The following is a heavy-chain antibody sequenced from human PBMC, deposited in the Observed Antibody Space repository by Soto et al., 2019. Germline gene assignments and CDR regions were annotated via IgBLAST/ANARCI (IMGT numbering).Heavy chain of an antibody. Sequence: QVPLVQSGAEVKKPGSSVKVSCKASGGTFSTYAITWVRQAPGQGLEWLGGIIPIFGTTDYARKFQGRVTMTAAETTSTVLTELSSLTSEDTAVYYCARGVGAYYFDYWGQGTLVTVSS. V-gene: IGHV1-69*01. CDR2: IIPIFGTT. J-gene: IGHJ4*02. D-gene: IGHD1-26*01. CDR3: ARGVGAYYFDY. CDR1: GGTFSTYA.